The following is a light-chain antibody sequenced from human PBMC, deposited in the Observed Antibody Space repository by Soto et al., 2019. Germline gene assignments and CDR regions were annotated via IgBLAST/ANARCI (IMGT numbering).Light chain of an antibody. J-gene: IGLJ7*01. Sequence: QSALTQPRSVSGSPGQSVTISCTGTTSDVGGYNHVSWYQQYPGKAPKLMIYDVNLRPSGVPDRFSGSPSGNTASLTISGLQAEDEADYYCCSYAGGYTSVFGEGTQLTVL. CDR1: TSDVGGYNH. CDR3: CSYAGGYTSV. V-gene: IGLV2-11*01. CDR2: DVN.